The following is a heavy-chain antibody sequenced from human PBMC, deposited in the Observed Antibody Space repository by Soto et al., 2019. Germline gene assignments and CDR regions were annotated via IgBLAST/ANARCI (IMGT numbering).Heavy chain of an antibody. J-gene: IGHJ3*02. Sequence: QVQLVESGGGVVQPGRSLRLSCAASGFTFSSYAMHWVRQAPGKGLEWVAVISYDGSNKYYADSVKGRFTISRDNSKNSLYLQMNSLRAEDTAVYYCAREGGVEIDAFDIWVQGTMVTVSS. CDR3: AREGGVEIDAFDI. CDR2: ISYDGSNK. D-gene: IGHD3-16*01. CDR1: GFTFSSYA. V-gene: IGHV3-30-3*01.